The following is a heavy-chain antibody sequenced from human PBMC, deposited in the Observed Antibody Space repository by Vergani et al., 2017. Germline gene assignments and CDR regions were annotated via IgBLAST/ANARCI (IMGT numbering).Heavy chain of an antibody. V-gene: IGHV1-69*13. CDR3: ASGIAVAGTNYYYGMDV. D-gene: IGHD6-19*01. Sequence: QVQLVQSGAEVKKPGASVKVSCKASGYTFSSYAISWVRQAPGQGLEWMGRIIPIFGTANYAQKFQGRVTITADESTSTAYMELSSLRSEDTAVYYCASGIAVAGTNYYYGMDVWGQGTTVTVSS. CDR2: IIPIFGTA. CDR1: GYTFSSYA. J-gene: IGHJ6*02.